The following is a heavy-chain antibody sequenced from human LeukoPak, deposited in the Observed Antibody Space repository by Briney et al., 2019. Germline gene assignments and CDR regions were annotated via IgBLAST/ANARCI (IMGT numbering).Heavy chain of an antibody. CDR2: TYYRSKWYN. V-gene: IGHV6-1*01. CDR3: ARAMVIPTVPLDAFDI. Sequence: SQTLSLTCAISGDSVSSNSAAWNWIRQSPSRGLEWLGRTYYRSKWYNDYAVSVKSRITINPDTSKNQFSLQLNSVTPEDTAVYYCARAMVIPTVPLDAFDIWGQGTMVTVSS. CDR1: GDSVSSNSAA. J-gene: IGHJ3*02. D-gene: IGHD5-18*01.